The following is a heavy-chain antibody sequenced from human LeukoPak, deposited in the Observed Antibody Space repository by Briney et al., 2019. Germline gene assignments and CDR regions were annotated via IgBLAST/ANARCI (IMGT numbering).Heavy chain of an antibody. CDR3: ARPWGY. Sequence: PGGSLRLSCAASGFTFSDDFMTWIRQAPGKGLEWVSYISSSGSTMYYADSVKGRFTISRDNAKNSLYLQMNSLRAEDTAMYYCARPWGYWGQGTLVTVSS. V-gene: IGHV3-11*01. CDR2: ISSSGSTM. CDR1: GFTFSDDF. J-gene: IGHJ4*02. D-gene: IGHD3-16*01.